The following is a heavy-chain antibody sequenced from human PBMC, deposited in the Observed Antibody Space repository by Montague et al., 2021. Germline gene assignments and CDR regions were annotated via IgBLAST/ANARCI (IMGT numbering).Heavy chain of an antibody. Sequence: SETLSLTCTVSGDSISSKYFWSWVSQPLGKGLEWIGEIYHGTTSYSPSLTGRLTVSMDTSKNQFSLKLSSVTAADTAIYYCAVGSESAWELLHHWGQGILVTVSS. D-gene: IGHD1-26*01. CDR2: IYHGTT. J-gene: IGHJ5*02. CDR1: GDSISSKYF. V-gene: IGHV4-4*02. CDR3: AVGSESAWELLHH.